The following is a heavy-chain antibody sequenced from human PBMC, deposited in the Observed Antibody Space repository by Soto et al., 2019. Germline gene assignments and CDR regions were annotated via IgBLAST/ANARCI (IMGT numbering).Heavy chain of an antibody. J-gene: IGHJ4*02. Sequence: GGSLRLSCAASGFTFSSYGMHWVRQAPGKGLEWVAVISYDGSNKYYADSVKGRFTISRDNSKNTLYLQMNSLRAEDTAVYYCAKGYCSSTSCSALDYWGQGTLVTVSS. V-gene: IGHV3-30*18. CDR2: ISYDGSNK. CDR3: AKGYCSSTSCSALDY. CDR1: GFTFSSYG. D-gene: IGHD2-2*01.